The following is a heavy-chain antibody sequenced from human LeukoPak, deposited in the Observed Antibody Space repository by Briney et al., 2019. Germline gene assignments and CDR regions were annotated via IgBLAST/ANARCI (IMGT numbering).Heavy chain of an antibody. Sequence: SGPTLVNPTQTLTLPCTFSGFSLSTSGVGVGWIRQPPGKALEWLSLIYWNDDKRYRSSLKSRLTITKDTSKNQVVLTVTNVDPVDTATYYCAHMVNTVTTSWGAFDIWGQGTLVTVSS. D-gene: IGHD4-17*01. CDR3: AHMVNTVTTSWGAFDI. V-gene: IGHV2-5*01. J-gene: IGHJ3*02. CDR2: IYWNDDK. CDR1: GFSLSTSGVG.